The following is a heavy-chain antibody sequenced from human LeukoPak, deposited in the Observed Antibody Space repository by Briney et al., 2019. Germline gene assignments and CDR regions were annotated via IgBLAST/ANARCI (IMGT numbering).Heavy chain of an antibody. CDR2: IYYSGST. J-gene: IGHJ4*02. D-gene: IGHD3-10*01. CDR3: ARIPDVLLWFGEPGGYFDY. CDR1: GGSISSSSYY. Sequence: SETLSLTCTVSGGSISSSSYYWGWIRQPPGKGLEWIGSIYYSGSTYYNPSLKSRVTISVDTFKNQFSLKLSSVTAADTAVYYCARIPDVLLWFGEPGGYFDYWGQGTLVTVSS. V-gene: IGHV4-39*07.